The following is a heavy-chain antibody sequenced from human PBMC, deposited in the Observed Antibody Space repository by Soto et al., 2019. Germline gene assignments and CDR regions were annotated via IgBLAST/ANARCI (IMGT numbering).Heavy chain of an antibody. D-gene: IGHD4-17*01. CDR2: ISYYGST. CDR3: ARLTDHGDYVFGWFDP. Sequence: SETLSLTCIVSGDSINNSYWSWIRQPPGKGLEWIGYISYYGSTNYNPSLKSRVTISIDTSKNHFSLKLNSVTAADTAVYYCARLTDHGDYVFGWFDPWGQGTLVTVSS. V-gene: IGHV4-59*08. J-gene: IGHJ5*02. CDR1: GDSINNSY.